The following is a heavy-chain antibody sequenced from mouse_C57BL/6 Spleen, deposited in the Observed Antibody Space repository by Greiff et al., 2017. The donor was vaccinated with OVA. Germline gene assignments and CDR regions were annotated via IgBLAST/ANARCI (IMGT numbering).Heavy chain of an antibody. Sequence: SDAELVKPGASVKISCKVSGYTFTDHTIHWMKQRPEQGLEWIGYIYPRDGSTKYNEKFKGKATLTVDTSSSTAYMQLSSLTSEDSAVYYCARGPTVVADHYFDYWGQGTTLTVSS. J-gene: IGHJ2*01. D-gene: IGHD1-1*01. CDR2: IYPRDGST. V-gene: IGHV1-78*01. CDR1: GYTFTDHT. CDR3: ARGPTVVADHYFDY.